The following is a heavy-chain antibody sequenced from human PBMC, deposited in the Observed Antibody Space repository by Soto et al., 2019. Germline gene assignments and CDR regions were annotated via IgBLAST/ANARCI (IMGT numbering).Heavy chain of an antibody. CDR3: ARVYGDYALDYFDY. J-gene: IGHJ4*02. Sequence: GGSLRLSCAASGFTFSDHYMDWVRQAPGKGLEWVGRTRNKANSYTTEYAASVKGRFTISRDDSKNSLYLQMNSLKTEDTAVYYCARVYGDYALDYFDYWGQGTLVTVSS. D-gene: IGHD4-17*01. CDR1: GFTFSDHY. V-gene: IGHV3-72*01. CDR2: TRNKANSYTT.